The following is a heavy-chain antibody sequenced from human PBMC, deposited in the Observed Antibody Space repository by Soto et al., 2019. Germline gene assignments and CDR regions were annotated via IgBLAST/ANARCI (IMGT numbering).Heavy chain of an antibody. CDR2: INPSGGST. D-gene: IGHD6-19*01. CDR3: ARDPAGIAVADDAFDI. V-gene: IGHV1-46*01. Sequence: ASVKVSCKASGYTFTSYYMHWVRQAPGQGLEWMGIINPSGGSTSYAQKFQGRVTMTRDTSTSTVYMELSSLRSEDTAVYYCARDPAGIAVADDAFDIWGQGTMVTVSS. J-gene: IGHJ3*02. CDR1: GYTFTSYY.